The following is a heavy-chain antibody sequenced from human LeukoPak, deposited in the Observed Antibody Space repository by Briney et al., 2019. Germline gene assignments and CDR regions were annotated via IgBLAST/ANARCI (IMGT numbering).Heavy chain of an antibody. CDR2: IIPIFGTA. CDR3: ASDASSSSSFDY. V-gene: IGHV1-69*05. CDR1: GGTFSSYA. J-gene: IGHJ4*02. D-gene: IGHD6-6*01. Sequence: VASVKVSCKASGGTFSSYAISWVRQAPGQGLEWMGGIIPIFGTANYVQKFQGRVTITTYESTSTAYMELSSLRSEDTAVYYCASDASSSSSFDYWGQGTLVTVSS.